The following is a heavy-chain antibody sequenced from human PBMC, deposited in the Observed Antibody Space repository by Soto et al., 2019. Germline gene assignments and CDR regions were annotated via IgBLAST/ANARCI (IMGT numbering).Heavy chain of an antibody. V-gene: IGHV1-18*01. CDR2: ISTYTGNT. CDR3: ARGYYYGSGRPTPGGMDV. Sequence: QVHLVQSGAEVKKPGASVKVSCKASGYTFTNYDINWVRQAPGQGLEWMGWISTYTGNTNYAQKLQGRVTMTTDTSTHTXXMELRSLRSDDTAVYYCARGYYYGSGRPTPGGMDVWGQGTTVTVSS. CDR1: GYTFTNYD. J-gene: IGHJ6*02. D-gene: IGHD3-10*01.